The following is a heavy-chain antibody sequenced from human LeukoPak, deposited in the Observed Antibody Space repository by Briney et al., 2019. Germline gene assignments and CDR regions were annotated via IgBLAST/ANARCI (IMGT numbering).Heavy chain of an antibody. Sequence: PSETLSLTCTVSGDSISSTSYYWDWIRQPPGKGLEWIGEINHSGSTNYNPSLKSRVTISVDTSKNQFSLKLSSVTAADTAVYYCARGVVVVIDYWGQGTLVTVSS. V-gene: IGHV4-39*07. CDR3: ARGVVVVIDY. CDR1: GDSISSTSYY. J-gene: IGHJ4*02. CDR2: INHSGST. D-gene: IGHD3-22*01.